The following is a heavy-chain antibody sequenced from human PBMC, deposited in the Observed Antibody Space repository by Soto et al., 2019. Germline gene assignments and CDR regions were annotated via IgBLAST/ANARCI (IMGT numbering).Heavy chain of an antibody. CDR3: ARDQILTGYPPFDY. CDR2: ISGSGGST. Sequence: GGSLRLSCAASGFTFSSYAMSWVRQAPGKGLEWVSAISGSGGSTYYADSVKGRFTISRDNAKNSLYLQMNSLRDEDTAVYYCARDQILTGYPPFDYWGQGTLVTVSS. V-gene: IGHV3-23*01. CDR1: GFTFSSYA. D-gene: IGHD3-9*01. J-gene: IGHJ4*02.